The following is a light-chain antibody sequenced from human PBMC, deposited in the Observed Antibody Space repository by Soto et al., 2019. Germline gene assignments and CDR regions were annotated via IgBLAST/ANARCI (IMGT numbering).Light chain of an antibody. Sequence: SYELTQPPSVSAAPGQTARITCGGNNIGSKRVQWYQQKPGLAPVLVLYDDSDRPSGIPERFAGSNSGNAATLNISRVEAGDEADDYCQVWDSISDLVVFGGGTKLTVL. CDR1: NIGSKR. CDR3: QVWDSISDLVV. V-gene: IGLV3-21*02. CDR2: DDS. J-gene: IGLJ2*01.